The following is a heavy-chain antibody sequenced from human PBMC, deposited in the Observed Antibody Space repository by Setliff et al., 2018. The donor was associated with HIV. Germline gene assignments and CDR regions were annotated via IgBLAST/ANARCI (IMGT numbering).Heavy chain of an antibody. J-gene: IGHJ4*02. Sequence: SETLSLTCAVSGGTISSTSYYWGWIRQRPGKGLEWIAIIYYSGSTFYNPSLESRVTRSVDTPQNQFSLRLTSVTASDTAVYYCAILQLVPITFDYWGRGALVTV. V-gene: IGHV4-39*01. CDR3: AILQLVPITFDY. D-gene: IGHD6-13*01. CDR1: GGTISSTSYY. CDR2: IYYSGST.